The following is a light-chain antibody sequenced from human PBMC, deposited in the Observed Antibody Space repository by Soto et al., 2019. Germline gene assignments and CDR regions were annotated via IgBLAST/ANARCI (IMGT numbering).Light chain of an antibody. V-gene: IGKV1-39*01. J-gene: IGKJ2*01. CDR2: AAS. CDR3: QQYANLPYT. CDR1: QSISSY. Sequence: DIQMTQSPSSLSASVGDRVTITCRASQSISSYLNWYQQKPGKAPKLLIYAASSLQSGVPSRFSGSGSGTDFTFTISGLQPEDIATYYCQQYANLPYTFGQGTKLEIK.